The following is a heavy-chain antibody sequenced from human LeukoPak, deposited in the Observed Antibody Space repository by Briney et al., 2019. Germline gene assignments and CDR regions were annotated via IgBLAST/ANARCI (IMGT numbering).Heavy chain of an antibody. J-gene: IGHJ5*02. CDR3: ARVGRSYDILTGYSTNWFDP. V-gene: IGHV4-59*01. CDR1: GGSLSNYF. CDR2: IHYNGGT. Sequence: SETLSLTCTVSGGSLSNYFWSWIRQPPGTGLEWIGYIHYNGGTNYNPSLKSRVTISVDTSKNQFSLNLSSVTAADTAVYYCARVGRSYDILTGYSTNWFDPWGQGTLVTVSS. D-gene: IGHD3-9*01.